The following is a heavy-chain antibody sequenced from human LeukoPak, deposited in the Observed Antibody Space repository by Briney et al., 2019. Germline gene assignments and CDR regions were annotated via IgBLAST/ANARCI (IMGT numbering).Heavy chain of an antibody. Sequence: GGSLRLSCAASGFTFSSYAMHWVRQAPGKGLEWAAVISYDGSNKYYADSVKGRFTISRDNSKNTLYLQMNSLRAEDTAVYYCARGPQPKYYDFWSGYYPNYGMDVWGQGTTVTVSS. J-gene: IGHJ6*02. CDR1: GFTFSSYA. CDR2: ISYDGSNK. V-gene: IGHV3-30-3*01. D-gene: IGHD3-3*01. CDR3: ARGPQPKYYDFWSGYYPNYGMDV.